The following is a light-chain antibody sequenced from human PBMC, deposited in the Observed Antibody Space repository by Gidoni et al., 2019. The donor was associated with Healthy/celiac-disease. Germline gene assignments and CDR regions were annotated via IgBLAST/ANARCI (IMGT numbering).Light chain of an antibody. J-gene: IGKJ1*01. V-gene: IGKV1-39*01. CDR1: QSISSY. Sequence: LQMTPSPSSLSASVGDRVTITCRASQSISSYLNWYQQKPGKAPKLLIYAASSLQSGVPSRFSGSGSGTDFTLTISSLQPEDFATYYCQQSYSTHWTFGQGTKVEIK. CDR3: QQSYSTHWT. CDR2: AAS.